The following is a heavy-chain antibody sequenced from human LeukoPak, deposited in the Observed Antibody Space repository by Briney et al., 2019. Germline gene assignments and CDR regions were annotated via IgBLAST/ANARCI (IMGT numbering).Heavy chain of an antibody. CDR2: IIPIFGTA. D-gene: IGHD5-12*01. Sequence: SVKVSCKXSGGTFISYAISWVRQAPGQGLEWMGRIIPIFGTANYAQKFQGRVTITTDESTSTAYMELSSLRSEDTAVYYCARAYGYDRDAFDIWGQGTMVTVSS. J-gene: IGHJ3*02. V-gene: IGHV1-69*05. CDR1: GGTFISYA. CDR3: ARAYGYDRDAFDI.